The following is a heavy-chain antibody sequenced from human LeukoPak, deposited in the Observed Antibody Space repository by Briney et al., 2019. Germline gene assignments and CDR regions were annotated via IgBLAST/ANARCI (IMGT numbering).Heavy chain of an antibody. CDR2: IYYSGST. Sequence: PSETLSLTCTVSGGFISSSSYYWGWIRQPPGKGLQWIGSIYYSGSTYYNPSLKSRVTISVDTSKNQFSLKLSSWAFTTTAVYSCPRQPRGYRDGYWFDPWGQGTLVTVSS. V-gene: IGHV4-39*01. CDR1: GGFISSSSYY. J-gene: IGHJ5*02. CDR3: PRQPRGYRDGYWFDP. D-gene: IGHD5-18*01.